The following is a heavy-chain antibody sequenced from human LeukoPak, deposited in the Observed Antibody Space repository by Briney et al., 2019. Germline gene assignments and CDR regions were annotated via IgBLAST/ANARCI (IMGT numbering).Heavy chain of an antibody. Sequence: ASVKVSCKASGGTFSSYAISWVRQAPGQGLEWMGGIIPIFGTANYAQKFQGRVTITADESTSTAYMELSSLRSEDTAVYYCARDKNEKRYYYYGMDVWGQGNTVTVSS. J-gene: IGHJ6*02. CDR1: GGTFSSYA. V-gene: IGHV1-69*01. CDR2: IIPIFGTA. CDR3: ARDKNEKRYYYYGMDV. D-gene: IGHD1-1*01.